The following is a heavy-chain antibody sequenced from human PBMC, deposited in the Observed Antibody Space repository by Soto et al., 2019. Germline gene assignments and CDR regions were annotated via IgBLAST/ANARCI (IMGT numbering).Heavy chain of an antibody. Sequence: QLQLVESGGGVVQPGTSLRLSCAASAFAFSRYGMHWVRQAPGKGLEWVALISHDGRNKYYADSVKGRFTISRDNSKNTLYLQMSGLRVEDTAVYYCAKDLRTVTRSDGGDYWGQGIRVTVSS. J-gene: IGHJ4*02. CDR3: AKDLRTVTRSDGGDY. D-gene: IGHD4-17*01. CDR2: ISHDGRNK. V-gene: IGHV3-30*18. CDR1: AFAFSRYG.